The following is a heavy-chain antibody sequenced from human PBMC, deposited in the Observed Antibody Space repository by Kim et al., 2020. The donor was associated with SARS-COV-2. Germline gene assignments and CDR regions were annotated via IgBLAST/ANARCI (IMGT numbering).Heavy chain of an antibody. CDR1: GFTFSSYG. V-gene: IGHV3-30*18. D-gene: IGHD4-4*01. CDR3: AKHRPVLQGSYYYCMEV. CDR2: ISYDGSNT. J-gene: IGHJ6*02. Sequence: GGSLRLSCAASGFTFSSYGMHWVRQAPGKGLEWVSVISYDGSNTYYADSVKGRFTISRDNSKNTLYLQMNSLRAEDRAVYYCAKHRPVLQGSYYYCMEVWGQETTVTVSS.